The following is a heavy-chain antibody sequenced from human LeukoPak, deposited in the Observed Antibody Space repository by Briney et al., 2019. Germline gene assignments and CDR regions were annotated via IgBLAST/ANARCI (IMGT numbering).Heavy chain of an antibody. CDR1: GYTFTGYY. J-gene: IGHJ4*02. V-gene: IGHV1-2*02. CDR2: INPNSGGT. CDR3: AREGPLGAFDY. Sequence: GASVKVSCKASGYTFTGYYMHWVRQAPGQGLEWMGWINPNSGGTNYALKFQGRVTMTRDTSISTAYMELSRLRSDDTAVYYCAREGPLGAFDYWGQGTLVTVSS.